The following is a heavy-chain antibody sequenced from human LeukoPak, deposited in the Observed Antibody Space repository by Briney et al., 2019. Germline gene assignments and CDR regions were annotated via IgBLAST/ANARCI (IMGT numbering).Heavy chain of an antibody. CDR3: ASYSSSWTGGNY. CDR1: GFTFTSYA. Sequence: PGGSLRLSCAASGFTFTSYAMHWVRQAPGKGLEWVAVISYDGSNKYYADSVKGRFTISRDNSKNTLNLQMNSLRDEDTAVYYCASYSSSWTGGNYWGQGTLVTVSS. V-gene: IGHV3-30-3*01. D-gene: IGHD6-13*01. CDR2: ISYDGSNK. J-gene: IGHJ4*02.